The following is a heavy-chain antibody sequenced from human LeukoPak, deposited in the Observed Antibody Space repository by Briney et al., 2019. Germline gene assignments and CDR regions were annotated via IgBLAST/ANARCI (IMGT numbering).Heavy chain of an antibody. V-gene: IGHV4-61*02. CDR2: IYTSGST. Sequence: SETLSLTCTVSGGSISSGTYYWSWIQQPAGKGLEWIGRIYTSGSTNYNPSLKSRVTMSVDTSKNQFSLKLSSVTAADTAVYYCARDVLLWFGESDNWFDPWGQGTLVTVSS. D-gene: IGHD3-10*01. CDR3: ARDVLLWFGESDNWFDP. J-gene: IGHJ5*02. CDR1: GGSISSGTYY.